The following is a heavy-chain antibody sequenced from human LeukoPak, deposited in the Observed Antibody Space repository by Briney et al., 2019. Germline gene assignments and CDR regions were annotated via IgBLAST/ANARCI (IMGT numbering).Heavy chain of an antibody. CDR3: ARASGGSGSRNLYYFDY. CDR2: ISAYNGNT. J-gene: IGHJ4*02. CDR1: GYTFTSYG. Sequence: GASVKVSCKASGYTFTSYGISWVRQAPGQGLEWMGWISAYNGNTNYAQKLQGRVTMTTDTSTSTVYMELSSLRSEDTAVYYCARASGGSGSRNLYYFDYWGQGTLVTVSS. D-gene: IGHD3-10*01. V-gene: IGHV1-18*01.